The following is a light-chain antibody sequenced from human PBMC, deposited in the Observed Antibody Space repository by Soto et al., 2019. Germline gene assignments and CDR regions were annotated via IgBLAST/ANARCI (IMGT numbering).Light chain of an antibody. V-gene: IGKV1-39*01. CDR3: QRSFSTPLT. Sequence: DIQMTQSPSSLSASVGDRVTITCRASQSISSYLHWYQQKPGKAPKLLIYAASSLQSGVSSRFSGSGSRTDFTLTISSLQPEDFATYYCQRSFSTPLTFGGGTKVEIK. J-gene: IGKJ4*01. CDR1: QSISSY. CDR2: AAS.